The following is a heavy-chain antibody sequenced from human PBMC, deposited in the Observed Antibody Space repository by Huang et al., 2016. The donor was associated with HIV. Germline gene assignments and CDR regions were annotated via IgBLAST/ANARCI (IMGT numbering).Heavy chain of an antibody. D-gene: IGHD2-21*01. Sequence: QVQLVQSGAEVKKPGASVKVSCKVSGDTLTELSIPGVRQAPGKGLEWMGGFAPEHGETTYAQNFQGRVTMTEDTSTGTAYMELNSLRSEDTAVYYCATGFDTYYDIWGQGTMVIASS. CDR2: FAPEHGET. CDR1: GDTLTELS. CDR3: ATGFDTYYDI. J-gene: IGHJ3*02. V-gene: IGHV1-24*01.